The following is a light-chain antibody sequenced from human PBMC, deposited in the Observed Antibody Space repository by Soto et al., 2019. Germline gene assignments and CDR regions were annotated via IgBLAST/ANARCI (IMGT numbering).Light chain of an antibody. Sequence: SVLTQPASVSGSPGQSITISCTGTSSTVERFYVVSWYQQHPGKAPKVIIYEGIKRPSGISNRFSCSNSGSTASLTISGLQAEDEVDYYCCSYVGATTYVFGTGTKVTV. CDR3: CSYVGATTYV. CDR2: EGI. CDR1: SSTVERFYV. V-gene: IGLV2-23*01. J-gene: IGLJ1*01.